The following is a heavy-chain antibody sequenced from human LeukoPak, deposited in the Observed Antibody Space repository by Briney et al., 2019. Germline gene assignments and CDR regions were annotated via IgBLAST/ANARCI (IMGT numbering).Heavy chain of an antibody. Sequence: ASVKVSCKASGYTFTGYYMHWVRQAPGQGLEWMGWINPNSGGTNYAQKFQGRVTMTRDTSISTAYMELSRLRSDDTAVYYCARGDGNDFKWFDPWGQGTLVTVSS. D-gene: IGHD3/OR15-3a*01. J-gene: IGHJ5*02. V-gene: IGHV1-2*02. CDR2: INPNSGGT. CDR1: GYTFTGYY. CDR3: ARGDGNDFKWFDP.